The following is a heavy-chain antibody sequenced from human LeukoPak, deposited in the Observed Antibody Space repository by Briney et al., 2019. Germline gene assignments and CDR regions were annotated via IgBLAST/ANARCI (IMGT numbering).Heavy chain of an antibody. V-gene: IGHV1-18*01. CDR3: ARGGVVVVPAASKTSDYYGMDV. Sequence: ASVKVSCKASGYTITGYGISWVRQAPGQGLEWMGWISAYNGNTNYAQKLQGRVTMTTDTSTSTAYMELRSLRSDDTAVYYCARGGVVVVPAASKTSDYYGMDVWGQGTTVTVSS. J-gene: IGHJ6*02. CDR1: GYTITGYG. D-gene: IGHD2-2*01. CDR2: ISAYNGNT.